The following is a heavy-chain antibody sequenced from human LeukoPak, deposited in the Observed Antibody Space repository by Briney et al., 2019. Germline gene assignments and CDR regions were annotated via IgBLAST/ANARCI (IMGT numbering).Heavy chain of an antibody. J-gene: IGHJ5*02. CDR3: AKGAGGFSYYNWFDP. CDR1: GGSISSSSYY. D-gene: IGHD5-18*01. V-gene: IGHV4-39*07. CDR2: IYYSGST. Sequence: TSETLSLTCTVSGGSISSSSYYWGWIRQPPGKGLEWIGSIYYSGSTYYNPSLKSRVTISVDTSKNQFSLKLASVTAADTAIYYCAKGAGGFSYYNWFDPWGQGTLVTVSS.